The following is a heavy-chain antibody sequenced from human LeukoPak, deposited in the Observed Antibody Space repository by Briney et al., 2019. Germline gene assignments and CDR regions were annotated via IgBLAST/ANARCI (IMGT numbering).Heavy chain of an antibody. CDR2: IYPGDSDT. CDR1: GYSFTSYW. D-gene: IGHD5-24*01. J-gene: IGHJ4*02. CDR3: ARLTRTARWLQYYFDY. V-gene: IGHV5-51*01. Sequence: GESLKISCKGSGYSFTSYWIGWVRQMPGKGLEWMGIIYPGDSDTRYSPSFQGQVTISADKSISTAYLQWSSLKASDTAMYYCARLTRTARWLQYYFDYWGQGTLVAVSS.